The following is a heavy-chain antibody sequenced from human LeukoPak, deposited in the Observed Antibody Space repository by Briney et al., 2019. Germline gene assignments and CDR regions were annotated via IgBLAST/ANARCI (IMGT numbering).Heavy chain of an antibody. V-gene: IGHV1-18*04. J-gene: IGHJ4*02. CDR3: ARGYCSGGSCYVAYFDY. CDR2: ISAYNGNT. D-gene: IGHD2-15*01. Sequence: ASVKVSCKASGYTFTSYGISWVRQAPGQGLVGMGWISAYNGNTNYAQKLQGRVTMTTDTSTSTAYMELRSLRSDDTAVYYCARGYCSGGSCYVAYFDYWGQGTLVTVSS. CDR1: GYTFTSYG.